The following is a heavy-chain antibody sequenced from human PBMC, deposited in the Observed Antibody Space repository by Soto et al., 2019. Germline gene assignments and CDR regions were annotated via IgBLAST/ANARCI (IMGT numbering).Heavy chain of an antibody. D-gene: IGHD6-19*01. J-gene: IGHJ4*02. Sequence: EVQVVESGGGLVQPGGSLRLSCAVSGFALSRYWMSWVRQAPGKGLEWVANIKEDGSEKNYVGSVKSRFTISRDNAKNALYWQMTSLRAEDTAVYYCARVAVRGQGTLVTVSS. CDR2: IKEDGSEK. V-gene: IGHV3-7*05. CDR3: ARVAV. CDR1: GFALSRYW.